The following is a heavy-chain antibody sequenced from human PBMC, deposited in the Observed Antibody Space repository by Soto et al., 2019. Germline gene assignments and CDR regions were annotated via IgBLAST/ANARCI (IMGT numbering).Heavy chain of an antibody. J-gene: IGHJ4*02. Sequence: QVQLVQSGAEVKKPGSSVKVSCKASGGTFSSYAISWVRQAPGQGLEWMGGIIPIFGTANYAQKFQGSVTITAHESTRTAYMELRSLRSEDTAVYYCARDGGVYDYSPFDYWGQGTLVTVSS. V-gene: IGHV1-69*12. CDR3: ARDGGVYDYSPFDY. CDR2: IIPIFGTA. CDR1: GGTFSSYA. D-gene: IGHD4-4*01.